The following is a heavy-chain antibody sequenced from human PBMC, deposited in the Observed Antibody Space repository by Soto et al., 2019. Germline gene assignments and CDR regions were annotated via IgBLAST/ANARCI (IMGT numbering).Heavy chain of an antibody. D-gene: IGHD3-10*01. V-gene: IGHV4-34*01. CDR3: ARGQRITMVRGVIYYYYMDV. CDR2: INHSGST. J-gene: IGHJ6*03. CDR1: GGSFSGYY. Sequence: SETLSLTCAVYGGSFSGYYWSWIRQPPGKGLEWIGEINHSGSTNYNPSLKSRVTISVDTSKNQFSLKLSSVTAADTAVYYCARGQRITMVRGVIYYYYMDVWGKGTTVTVSS.